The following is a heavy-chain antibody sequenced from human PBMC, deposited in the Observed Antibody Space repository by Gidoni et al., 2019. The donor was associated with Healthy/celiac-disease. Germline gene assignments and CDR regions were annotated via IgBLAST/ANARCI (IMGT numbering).Heavy chain of an antibody. CDR1: GFTFDDYT. CDR2: ISWDGGST. V-gene: IGHV3-43*01. CDR3: AKGGELRAGVVYYYYGMDV. Sequence: EVQLVESGGVVVQPGGSLRLSCAASGFTFDDYTMHWVRQAPGKGLEWVSLISWDGGSTYYADSVKGRFTISRDNSKNSLYLQMNSLRTEDTALYYCAKGGELRAGVVYYYYGMDVWGQGTTVTVSS. J-gene: IGHJ6*02. D-gene: IGHD1-26*01.